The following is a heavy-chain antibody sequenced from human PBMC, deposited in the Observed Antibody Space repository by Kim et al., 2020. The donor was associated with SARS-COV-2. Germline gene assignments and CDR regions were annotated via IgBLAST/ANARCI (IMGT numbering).Heavy chain of an antibody. J-gene: IGHJ6*02. Sequence: GESLKISCKGSGYSFTSYWIGWVRQMPGKGLEWMGIIYPGDSDTRYSPSFQGQVTISADKSISTAYLQWSSLKASDTAMYYCARRVGYGDNGPDYYYYYGMDVWGQGTTVTVSS. CDR3: ARRVGYGDNGPDYYYYYGMDV. D-gene: IGHD4-17*01. CDR1: GYSFTSYW. CDR2: IYPGDSDT. V-gene: IGHV5-51*01.